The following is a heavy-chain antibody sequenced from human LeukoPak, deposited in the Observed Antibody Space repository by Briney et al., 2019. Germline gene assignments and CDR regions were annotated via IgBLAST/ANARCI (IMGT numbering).Heavy chain of an antibody. CDR3: ARAGVVYYYYMDV. J-gene: IGHJ6*03. CDR2: IIPILGIA. D-gene: IGHD7-27*01. V-gene: IGHV1-69*04. CDR1: GGAFSSYA. Sequence: ASVKVSCKASGGAFSSYAISWVRQAPGQGLEWMGRIIPILGIANYAQKFQGRVTITADKSTNTAYMELSSLRSEDTAVYYCARAGVVYYYYMDVWGKGTTVTVSS.